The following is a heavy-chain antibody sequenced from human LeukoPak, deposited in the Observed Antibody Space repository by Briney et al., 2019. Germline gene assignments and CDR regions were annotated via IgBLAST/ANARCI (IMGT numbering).Heavy chain of an antibody. J-gene: IGHJ5*02. CDR1: VCTFSSYV. CDR2: IIPIFGTA. D-gene: IGHD6-6*01. CDR3: ARGGDSSSSGWFDP. Sequence: SVKVSCKASVCTFSSYVISWVRQAPGQGLKWMGGIIPIFGTANYAQKFQGRVTITTDESTSTAYMELSSLRSEDTAVYYCARGGDSSSSGWFDPWGQGTLVTVSS. V-gene: IGHV1-69*05.